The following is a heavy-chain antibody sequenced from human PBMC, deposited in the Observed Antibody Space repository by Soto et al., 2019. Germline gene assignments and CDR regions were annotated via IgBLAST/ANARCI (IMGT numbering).Heavy chain of an antibody. Sequence: LRLSCAASGFTFSSYSMSWVRQAPWKGLEWVSAISGSGGSTYYADSVKGRFTISRDNSKNTLYLQMNSLRAEDTAVYYCAKSRRSSGYRYYFDYWGQGTLVTVSS. V-gene: IGHV3-23*01. J-gene: IGHJ4*02. CDR2: ISGSGGST. CDR3: AKSRRSSGYRYYFDY. D-gene: IGHD3-22*01. CDR1: GFTFSSYS.